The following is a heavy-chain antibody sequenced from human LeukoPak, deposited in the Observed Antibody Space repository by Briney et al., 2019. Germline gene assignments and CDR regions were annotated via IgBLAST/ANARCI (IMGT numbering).Heavy chain of an antibody. V-gene: IGHV4-39*07. J-gene: IGHJ6*02. D-gene: IGHD6-19*01. CDR1: GGSISSSSYY. CDR3: ARQGWSYYGLDV. Sequence: SETLSLTCTVSGGSISSSSYYWGWIRQPPGKGLEWIGEINHSGRTNYISSLKSRVTISIDMSKNQFSLKLTSVTAADTAIYYCARQGWSYYGLDVWGQGTTVTVSS. CDR2: INHSGRT.